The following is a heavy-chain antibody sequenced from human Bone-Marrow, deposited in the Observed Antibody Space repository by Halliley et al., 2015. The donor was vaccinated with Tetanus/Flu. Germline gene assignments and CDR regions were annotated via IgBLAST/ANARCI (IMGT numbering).Heavy chain of an antibody. V-gene: IGHV4-39*01. CDR1: NASIGSTTYY. D-gene: IGHD3-16*01. J-gene: IGHJ2*01. Sequence: TLSLTCTVSNASIGSTTYYWGWVRQPPGKGLEWIGSIFYTGSTYYRPSLQSRVTISVDTSKNQFSLQLRSVTAADTAVYFCVRPLLGDLGYFDLWGRGPLITVSS. CDR3: VRPLLGDLGYFDL. CDR2: IFYTGST.